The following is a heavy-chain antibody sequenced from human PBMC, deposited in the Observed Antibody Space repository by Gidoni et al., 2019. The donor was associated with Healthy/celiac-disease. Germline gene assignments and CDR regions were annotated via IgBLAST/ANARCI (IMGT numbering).Heavy chain of an antibody. CDR3: AKGPRRYDSSGYYCDY. Sequence: QVQLVESGGGVVQPGRSLRLPCAASGFTFSRYGMHWVRQAPGKGLEWVAVISYDGSNKYYADSVKGRFTISRDNSKNTLYLQMNSLRAEDTAVYYCAKGPRRYDSSGYYCDYWGQGTLVTVSS. V-gene: IGHV3-30*18. CDR1: GFTFSRYG. J-gene: IGHJ4*02. CDR2: ISYDGSNK. D-gene: IGHD3-22*01.